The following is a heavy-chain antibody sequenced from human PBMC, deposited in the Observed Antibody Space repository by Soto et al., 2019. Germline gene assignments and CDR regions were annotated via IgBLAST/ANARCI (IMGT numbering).Heavy chain of an antibody. CDR3: AKRERWPASGPY. CDR2: ISGSGDNT. D-gene: IGHD1-1*01. V-gene: IGHV3-23*01. CDR1: GFTFSSYS. Sequence: GGSLRLSCAASGFTFSSYSMTWVRQAPGKGLEWVSDISGSGDNTYYADSVKGRFTISRDNSKNTLGLQMNSLRAEDTALYYCAKRERWPASGPYWGQGTLVTVSS. J-gene: IGHJ4*02.